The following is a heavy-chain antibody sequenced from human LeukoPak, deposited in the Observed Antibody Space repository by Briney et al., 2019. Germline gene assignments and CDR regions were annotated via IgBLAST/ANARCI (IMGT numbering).Heavy chain of an antibody. CDR2: INPNSGDT. CDR3: ASNIVVVPAALDY. Sequence: GASVRVSCKASGYTFTGYYIYWVRQAPGQGLQWMGWINPNSGDTNYAQKFQGRVTMTRDTSISTAYMELSRLTSDDTAMYYCASNIVVVPAALDYWGQGILVTVSS. V-gene: IGHV1-2*02. D-gene: IGHD2-2*01. CDR1: GYTFTGYY. J-gene: IGHJ4*02.